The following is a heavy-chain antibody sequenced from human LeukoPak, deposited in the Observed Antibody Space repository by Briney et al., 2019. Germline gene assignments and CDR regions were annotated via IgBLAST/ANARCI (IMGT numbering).Heavy chain of an antibody. D-gene: IGHD1-26*01. J-gene: IGHJ6*02. CDR1: GYTFTSYG. Sequence: GASVKVSCKPSGYTFTSYGISWVRQAPGQGLEWMGWISAYNGNTNYAQKLQGRVTMTTDTSTGTAYMELRSLRSDDTAVYYCARAPQYSGRYAVYYYGLDVWGQGTTVTVSS. V-gene: IGHV1-18*01. CDR3: ARAPQYSGRYAVYYYGLDV. CDR2: ISAYNGNT.